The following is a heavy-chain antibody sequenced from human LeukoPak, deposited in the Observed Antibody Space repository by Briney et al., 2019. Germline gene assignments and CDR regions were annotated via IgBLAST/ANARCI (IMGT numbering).Heavy chain of an antibody. V-gene: IGHV4-39*02. J-gene: IGHJ4*02. D-gene: IGHD5-12*01. CDR3: ARVYSGYDYPFDF. Sequence: SETLSLTCTVSGGSVSSSSYYWGWIRQPPGKGLEWIGNIYYSGNTYYSPSLKSRVTISVGTSKNHFSLKLTSVTAADTAVYYCARVYSGYDYPFDFWGQGTLVTVSS. CDR1: GGSVSSSSYY. CDR2: IYYSGNT.